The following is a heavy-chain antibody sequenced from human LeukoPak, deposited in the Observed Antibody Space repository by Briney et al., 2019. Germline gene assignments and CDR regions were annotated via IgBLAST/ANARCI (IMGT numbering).Heavy chain of an antibody. Sequence: SETLSLTCTVSGGSISSYYWSRIRQPPGKGLEWIGYIYYSGSTNYNPSLKSRVTISVDTSKNQFSLKLSSVTAADTAVYYCARDLTVTNEDGFDPWGQGTLVTVSS. CDR1: GGSISSYY. CDR2: IYYSGST. D-gene: IGHD4-17*01. J-gene: IGHJ5*02. CDR3: ARDLTVTNEDGFDP. V-gene: IGHV4-59*01.